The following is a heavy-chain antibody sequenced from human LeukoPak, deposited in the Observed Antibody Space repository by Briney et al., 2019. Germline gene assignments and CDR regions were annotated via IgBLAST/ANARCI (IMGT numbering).Heavy chain of an antibody. CDR1: GFTFSSYA. J-gene: IGHJ4*02. V-gene: IGHV3-23*01. Sequence: GGSLRLSCAASGFTFSSYAMSWVRRAPGKGLEWVSSISGSGVSTFYADSVKGRFTISRDNSKNTLYLQMNSLRAEDTAVYYCAKDRARVTYWGQGTLVTVSS. CDR2: ISGSGVST. CDR3: AKDRARVTY. D-gene: IGHD1-26*01.